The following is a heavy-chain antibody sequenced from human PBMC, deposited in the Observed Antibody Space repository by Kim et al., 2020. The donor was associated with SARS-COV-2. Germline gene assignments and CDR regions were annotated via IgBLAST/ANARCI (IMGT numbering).Heavy chain of an antibody. CDR1: GGSISSSSYY. Sequence: SETLSLTCTVSGGSISSSSYYWGWIRQPPGKGLEWIGSIYYSGSTYYNPSLKSRVTISVDTSKNQFSLKLSSVTAADTAVYYCARRLYCSSTSCYDRVGFDPWGQGTLVTVSS. CDR3: ARRLYCSSTSCYDRVGFDP. J-gene: IGHJ5*02. D-gene: IGHD2-2*01. CDR2: IYYSGST. V-gene: IGHV4-39*01.